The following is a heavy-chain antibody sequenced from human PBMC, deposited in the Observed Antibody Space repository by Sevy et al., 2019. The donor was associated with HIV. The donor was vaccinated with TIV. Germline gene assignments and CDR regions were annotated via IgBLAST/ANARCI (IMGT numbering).Heavy chain of an antibody. J-gene: IGHJ4*02. CDR1: GFTFDDYA. CDR2: ISWDSGSI. CDR3: ARGHCCWYVDYFDY. V-gene: IGHV3-9*01. Sequence: GGYLRLSCAASGFTFDDYAMHWVRQAPGKGLEWVSGISWDSGSIGYADSVKGRFTISRDNAKNSLYLQMNSLRAEDTALYYCARGHCCWYVDYFDYWGQGTLVTVSS. D-gene: IGHD5-12*01.